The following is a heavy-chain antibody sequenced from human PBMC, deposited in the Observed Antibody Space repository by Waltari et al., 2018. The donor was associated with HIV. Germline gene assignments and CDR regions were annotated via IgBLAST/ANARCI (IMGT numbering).Heavy chain of an antibody. J-gene: IGHJ4*02. D-gene: IGHD3-10*01. CDR3: ARVGTSGGDF. V-gene: IGHV3-21*06. Sequence: EVQVVESGGGLVKPGGSLRLSCAASGFTFSSYSMNWVRQAPGKGLEWVSSISSSSSHIYYRDSVRGRFTISRDNAQNSLYLQMNSLRVEDTAVYYCARVGTSGGDFWGQGTLVTVSS. CDR1: GFTFSSYS. CDR2: ISSSSSHI.